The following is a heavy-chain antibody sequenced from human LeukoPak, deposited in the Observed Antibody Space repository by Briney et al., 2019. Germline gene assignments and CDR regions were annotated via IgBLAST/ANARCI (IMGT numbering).Heavy chain of an antibody. Sequence: PSETLSLTCTVSGGSISSSSYYWGWIRQPPEKGLEWSGRINYSGSTSSNAPLKSRVTISVDTSQNQSSLKLSSVTATDTAVYYCAREGWDDAFDISGQKTIVTVSS. J-gene: IGHJ3*02. CDR3: AREGWDDAFDI. CDR1: GGSISSSSYY. V-gene: IGHV4-39*02. D-gene: IGHD1-26*01. CDR2: INYSGST.